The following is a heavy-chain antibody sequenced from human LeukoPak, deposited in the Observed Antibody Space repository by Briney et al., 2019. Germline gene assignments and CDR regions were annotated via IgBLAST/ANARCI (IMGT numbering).Heavy chain of an antibody. J-gene: IGHJ6*02. CDR1: GYTFTGYY. V-gene: IGHV1-2*04. CDR2: INPHSGGT. Sequence: GASVKVSCKASGYTFTGYYINWVRQAPGQGLEWLGWINPHSGGTNYAQKFQGWVIMTRDTSSSTAYLELSRLRSDDTAVYYCATNKYKYDISEETYYYYDMDVWGQGTAVTVSS. D-gene: IGHD3-22*01. CDR3: ATNKYKYDISEETYYYYDMDV.